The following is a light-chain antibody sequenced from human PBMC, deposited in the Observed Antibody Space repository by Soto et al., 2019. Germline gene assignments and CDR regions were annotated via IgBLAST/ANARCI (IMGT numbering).Light chain of an antibody. V-gene: IGLV2-23*01. Sequence: QSALTQPASVSGXXXXSXXXXXXGXXXXXGSYNLVSWYQQHPGKAPKLMIYEGSKRPSGVSNRFSGSKSGNTASLTISGLQAEDEADYYCCSYAGSSTHVVFGGGTKLTVL. CDR2: EGS. CDR1: XXXXGSYNL. J-gene: IGLJ2*01. CDR3: CSYAGSSTHVV.